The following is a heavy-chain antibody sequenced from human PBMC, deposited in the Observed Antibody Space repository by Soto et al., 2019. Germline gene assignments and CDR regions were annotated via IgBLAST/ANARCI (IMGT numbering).Heavy chain of an antibody. D-gene: IGHD6-6*01. CDR2: IYSGGST. CDR3: ARDRRRPSLEYYGYMDV. CDR1: GFTVSSNY. Sequence: EVQLVESGGGLVQPGGSLRLSCAASGFTVSSNYMSWVRQAPGKGLEWVSVIYSGGSTYYADSVKGRFTISRDNSKNTLYLQMNSLRAEDTAVYYCARDRRRPSLEYYGYMDVWGKGTTVTVSS. J-gene: IGHJ6*03. V-gene: IGHV3-66*01.